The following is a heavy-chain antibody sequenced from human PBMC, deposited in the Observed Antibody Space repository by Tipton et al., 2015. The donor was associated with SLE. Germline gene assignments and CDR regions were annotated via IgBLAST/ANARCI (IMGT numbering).Heavy chain of an antibody. Sequence: SLRLSCAASGFTFSSYSMNWVRQAPGKGLEWVSYISSSSSTIYYADSVKGRFTISRDNAKNSLYLQMNSLRAEDTAVYYWAIPSRRDGYILGYWGQGTLVTVSS. D-gene: IGHD5-24*01. CDR1: GFTFSSYS. J-gene: IGHJ4*02. V-gene: IGHV3-48*01. CDR3: AIPSRRDGYILGY. CDR2: ISSSSSTI.